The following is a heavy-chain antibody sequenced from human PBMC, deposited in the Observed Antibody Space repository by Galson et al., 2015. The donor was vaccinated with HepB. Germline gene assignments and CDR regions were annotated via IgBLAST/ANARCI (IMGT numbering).Heavy chain of an antibody. D-gene: IGHD2/OR15-2a*01. Sequence: SLRLSCAASGFSFNTYGMHWVRQAPGKGLEWVAAMSHDGRNKFYADSVEGRFQISRDNSMNTLYLQMNSLRAEETALYYCAKDAFRFSIIRWYFDLWGRGTLVAVSS. V-gene: IGHV3-30*18. J-gene: IGHJ2*01. CDR1: GFSFNTYG. CDR2: MSHDGRNK. CDR3: AKDAFRFSIIRWYFDL.